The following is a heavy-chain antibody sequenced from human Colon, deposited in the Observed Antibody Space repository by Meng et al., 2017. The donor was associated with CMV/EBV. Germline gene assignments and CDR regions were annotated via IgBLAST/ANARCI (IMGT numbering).Heavy chain of an antibody. V-gene: IGHV3-72*01. Sequence: SGFSISDHYMDWVRQAPGKGLEWIGRSKNRPENYIIEYAASLQGRFTISRDDSENSLYLQMNSLKTEDTALYYCIRDLYNLGGAFDIWGQGTMVTVSS. CDR2: SKNRPENYII. CDR3: IRDLYNLGGAFDI. D-gene: IGHD3-16*01. CDR1: GFSISDHY. J-gene: IGHJ3*02.